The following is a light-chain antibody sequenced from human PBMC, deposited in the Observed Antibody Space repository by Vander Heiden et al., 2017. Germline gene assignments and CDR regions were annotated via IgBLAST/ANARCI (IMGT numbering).Light chain of an antibody. CDR2: RVS. J-gene: IGKJ2*01. CDR1: QSLVFSDGNNY. Sequence: DVVLTQSPLSLPVTLGQPASISCRSSQSLVFSDGNNYLNWFHQSPGQSPRRLIYRVSDRDSGVPDRFSGSGSGTDFTLKISRVDAEDVGVYFCRQATPWAYTFGHGIKLEI. V-gene: IGKV2-30*01. CDR3: RQATPWAYT.